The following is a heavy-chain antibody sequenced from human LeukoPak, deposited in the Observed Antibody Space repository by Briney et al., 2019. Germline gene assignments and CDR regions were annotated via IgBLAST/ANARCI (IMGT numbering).Heavy chain of an antibody. Sequence: SETLSLTCAVSGYSISSGYYWGWIRQPPGKGLEWIGSIYHSGSTYYNPSLKSRVTLSVDTSKNQFSLKLSSVTAADTAVYYCARQAAPVNYYDSSGYCPYYFDYWGQGTLVTVSS. D-gene: IGHD3-22*01. CDR1: GYSISSGYY. CDR3: ARQAAPVNYYDSSGYCPYYFDY. CDR2: IYHSGST. J-gene: IGHJ4*02. V-gene: IGHV4-38-2*01.